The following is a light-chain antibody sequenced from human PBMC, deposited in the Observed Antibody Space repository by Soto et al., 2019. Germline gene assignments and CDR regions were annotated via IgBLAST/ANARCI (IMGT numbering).Light chain of an antibody. CDR1: QSISTW. V-gene: IGKV1-5*01. CDR3: QQYYSSAPSLT. CDR2: DAS. J-gene: IGKJ1*01. Sequence: DIQMTQSPSTLSAFVGDRLTITCRASQSISTWLAWYQQKPGKVPKLLIYDASCLKSGVPSRFSGSGSGTEFTLSISSLQTDDFASSYCQQYYSSAPSLTFGPGTKVELK.